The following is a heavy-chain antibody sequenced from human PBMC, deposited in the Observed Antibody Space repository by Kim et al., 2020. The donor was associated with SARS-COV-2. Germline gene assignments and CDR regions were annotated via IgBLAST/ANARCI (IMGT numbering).Heavy chain of an antibody. D-gene: IGHD3-9*01. CDR2: IWYDGSNK. Sequence: GGSLRLSCAASGFTFSSYGMHWVRQAPGKGLEWVAVIWYDGSNKYYADSVKGRFTISRDNSKNTLYLQMNSLRAEDTAVYYCAREGRAGYFDWLLSPTHGAPFDYWGQGTLVTVSS. J-gene: IGHJ4*02. CDR3: AREGRAGYFDWLLSPTHGAPFDY. CDR1: GFTFSSYG. V-gene: IGHV3-33*01.